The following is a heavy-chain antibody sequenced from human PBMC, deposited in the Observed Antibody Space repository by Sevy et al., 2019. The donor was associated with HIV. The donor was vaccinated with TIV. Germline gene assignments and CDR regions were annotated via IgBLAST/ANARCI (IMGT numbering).Heavy chain of an antibody. CDR2: TRNKADSYTT. D-gene: IGHD6-13*01. Sequence: GGSLRLSCAASGFTFSDHYMEWVRQAPGKGLEWVGRTRNKADSYTTEYAASVKGRFTISRDDSKNSLYLQMNSLKTEDTAVYYCATHAGIAAAGRVFDYWGQGPLVTVSS. V-gene: IGHV3-72*01. CDR1: GFTFSDHY. CDR3: ATHAGIAAAGRVFDY. J-gene: IGHJ4*02.